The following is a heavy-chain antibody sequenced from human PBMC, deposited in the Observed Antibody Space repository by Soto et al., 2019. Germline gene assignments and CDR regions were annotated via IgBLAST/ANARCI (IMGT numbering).Heavy chain of an antibody. Sequence: QVQLVESGGGVVQPGRSLRLSCAASGFTFSNYDMHWVRQAPGKGLEWVAVISYHGRDKYYADSVKGRFTISRDNSKNTLYLEMNSLRAEDTAVYYCAKDHLMTTVTTVGYWGQGTLVTVSS. V-gene: IGHV3-30*18. J-gene: IGHJ4*02. CDR1: GFTFSNYD. D-gene: IGHD4-17*01. CDR2: ISYHGRDK. CDR3: AKDHLMTTVTTVGY.